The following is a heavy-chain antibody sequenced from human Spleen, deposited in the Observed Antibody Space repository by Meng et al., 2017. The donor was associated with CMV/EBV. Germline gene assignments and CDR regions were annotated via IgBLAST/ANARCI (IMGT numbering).Heavy chain of an antibody. CDR2: MNPNSGNT. J-gene: IGHJ4*02. Sequence: ASVKVSCKTSGYTFTGYYMHWVRQAPGQGLEWMGWMNPNSGNTGYAQKFQGRVTMTRNTSISTAYMELSSLRSEDTAVYYCARGRWSGYDYWGQGTLVTVSS. V-gene: IGHV1-8*02. D-gene: IGHD5-12*01. CDR1: GYTFTGYY. CDR3: ARGRWSGYDY.